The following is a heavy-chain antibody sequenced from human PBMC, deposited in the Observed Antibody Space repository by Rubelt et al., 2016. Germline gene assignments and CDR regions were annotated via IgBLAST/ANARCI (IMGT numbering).Heavy chain of an antibody. Sequence: QVQLQQWGAGLLKPSETLSLTCAVYGGSFSGYYWSWIRQPPGKGLEWIGEINHSGSTNPNPSLKMVCTMSVDTAKNQFVRNLSSGTAADTAVYYGARAYPYYYGMDVWGQGTTVTVSS. J-gene: IGHJ6*02. CDR3: ARAYPYYYGMDV. CDR1: GGSFSGYY. V-gene: IGHV4-34*01. CDR2: INHSGST.